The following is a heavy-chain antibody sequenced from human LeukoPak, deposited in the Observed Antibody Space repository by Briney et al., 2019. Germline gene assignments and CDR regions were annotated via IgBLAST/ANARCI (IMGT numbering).Heavy chain of an antibody. V-gene: IGHV3-33*06. CDR1: GFTFSSWG. CDR3: AKDVTTGTLALDF. Sequence: QPGGSLRLSCATSGFTFSSWGMHWVRQAPGKGLEWVAVIWSDGSYKYYADSVKGRFTISRDNSKNTLYLQMNSLRAEDTAMYYCAKDVTTGTLALDFWGQGTLVTVSS. J-gene: IGHJ4*02. D-gene: IGHD1-1*01. CDR2: IWSDGSYK.